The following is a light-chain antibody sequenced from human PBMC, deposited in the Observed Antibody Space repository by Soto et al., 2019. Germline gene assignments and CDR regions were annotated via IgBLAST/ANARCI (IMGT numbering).Light chain of an antibody. V-gene: IGLV2-14*01. J-gene: IGLJ1*01. CDR1: STDVGGYKY. CDR3: SSFTSSSTYV. CDR2: DVT. Sequence: QSVLAQPASVSGSPGQSITISCTGTSTDVGGYKYVSWYQQHPGKAPKLMIYDVTSRPSGISNRFSGSKSGNTAFLIISGLQAEDEADYYCSSFTSSSTYVFGTGTKVTVL.